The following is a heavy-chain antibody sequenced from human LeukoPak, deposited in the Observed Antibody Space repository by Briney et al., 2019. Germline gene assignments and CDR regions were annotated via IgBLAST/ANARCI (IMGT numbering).Heavy chain of an antibody. CDR3: AREVGQWLPFDY. CDR1: GFTFSSYA. CDR2: ISYDGSNK. J-gene: IGHJ4*02. V-gene: IGHV3-30-3*01. D-gene: IGHD6-19*01. Sequence: GGSLRLSCAASGFTFSSYAMHWVRQAPGKGLEWVAVISYDGSNKYYADSVKGRFTISRDNSKNTLCLQMNSLRAADTAVYYCAREVGQWLPFDYWGQGTLVTVSS.